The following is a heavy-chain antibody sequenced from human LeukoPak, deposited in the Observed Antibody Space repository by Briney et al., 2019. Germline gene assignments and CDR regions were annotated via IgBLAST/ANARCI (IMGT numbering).Heavy chain of an antibody. V-gene: IGHV3-74*01. CDR2: INTDGTST. J-gene: IGHJ4*02. D-gene: IGHD2/OR15-2a*01. CDR1: GFIFSSYW. Sequence: GGSLRLSCAASGFIFSSYWMHWVRHAPGKGLGWVSRINTDGTSTSYADSVKGRFTISRDNAKSTLYLQMNSLRAEDTAVYYCAAFGDYGDYWGQGTLVTVSS. CDR3: AAFGDYGDY.